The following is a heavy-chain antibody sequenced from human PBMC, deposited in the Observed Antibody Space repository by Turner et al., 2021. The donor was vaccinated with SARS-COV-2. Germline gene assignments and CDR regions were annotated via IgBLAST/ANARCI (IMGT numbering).Heavy chain of an antibody. D-gene: IGHD2-2*02. V-gene: IGHV3-74*01. Sequence: EVKLVESGGGLVQHGGSLRLSCAASGFTFRRYWMYWVRPAPGKGMGWVSRISSDWSSISYADYVKGRFTISRDNAKNTLYLQMNSLRAEDTAVYYCARAGSSWYQLLYRESSYYYYYMDVWGKGTTVTVSS. CDR2: ISSDWSSI. CDR3: ARAGSSWYQLLYRESSYYYYYMDV. CDR1: GFTFRRYW. J-gene: IGHJ6*03.